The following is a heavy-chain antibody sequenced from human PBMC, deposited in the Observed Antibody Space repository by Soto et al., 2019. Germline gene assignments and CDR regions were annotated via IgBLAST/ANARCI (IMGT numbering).Heavy chain of an antibody. Sequence: PGGSLRLSCAASGFTFSIYAMSWFRQAPGKGLEWVSAISGSGGSTYYADSVKGRFTISRDNSKNTLYLQMNSLRAEDTAVYYCAKPSPVIVGATTAYYFDYWGQGTLVTVSS. J-gene: IGHJ4*02. CDR3: AKPSPVIVGATTAYYFDY. D-gene: IGHD1-26*01. CDR1: GFTFSIYA. V-gene: IGHV3-23*01. CDR2: ISGSGGST.